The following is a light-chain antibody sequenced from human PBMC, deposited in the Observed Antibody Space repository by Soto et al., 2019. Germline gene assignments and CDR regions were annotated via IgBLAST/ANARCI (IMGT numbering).Light chain of an antibody. Sequence: QSALTQPASVSGSPGQSITISCTGTSSDVGGYKYVSWYQQHPGKAPKLMIYDVSNRPSGVSDRFSGSKSGNTASLTISGLQSEDEADYYCDSYTSSSSCVFGTGTKVTVL. CDR1: SSDVGGYKY. J-gene: IGLJ1*01. CDR2: DVS. V-gene: IGLV2-14*01. CDR3: DSYTSSSSCV.